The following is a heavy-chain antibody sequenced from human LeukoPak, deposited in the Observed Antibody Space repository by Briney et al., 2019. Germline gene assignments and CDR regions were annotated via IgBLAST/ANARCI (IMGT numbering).Heavy chain of an antibody. CDR1: GYTFTGYY. D-gene: IGHD3-3*01. V-gene: IGHV1-2*02. CDR3: ARSRRITIFGVVIIGPSDYYFDY. CDR2: INPNSGGT. Sequence: ASVKVSCKASGYTFTGYYMHWVRQAPGQGLEWMGWINPNSGGTNYAQKFQGRVTMTRDTSISTAYMELSRLRSDDTAVYYCARSRRITIFGVVIIGPSDYYFDYWGQGTLVTVSS. J-gene: IGHJ4*02.